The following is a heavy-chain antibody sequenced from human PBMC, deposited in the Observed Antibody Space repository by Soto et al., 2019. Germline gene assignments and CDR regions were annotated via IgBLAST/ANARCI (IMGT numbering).Heavy chain of an antibody. D-gene: IGHD3-10*01. J-gene: IGHJ4*02. Sequence: QVQLQQWGAGLLKPSETLSLTCAVYGGSFSGYYWSWIRQPPGKGLEWIGEINHSGSTNYSPSLKTRVTISVDTSKNQFSLMLTSVTAADTAVYYCARRGGYSLSYWGQGTLVTVSP. CDR1: GGSFSGYY. V-gene: IGHV4-34*01. CDR2: INHSGST. CDR3: ARRGGYSLSY.